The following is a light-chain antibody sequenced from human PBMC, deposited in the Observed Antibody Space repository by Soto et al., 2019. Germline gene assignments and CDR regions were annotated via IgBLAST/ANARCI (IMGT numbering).Light chain of an antibody. CDR2: EVS. J-gene: IGLJ1*01. V-gene: IGLV2-14*01. Sequence: QLVLTQPASVSGSDGQSITISCTGTSSDVGGYNYVSWYQQHPGKAPKVMIYEVSNRPSGVSNRFSGSKSGNTASLTISGLQGDDEADYYCSSYTSSGTLFVFGTGTQLTVL. CDR3: SSYTSSGTLFV. CDR1: SSDVGGYNY.